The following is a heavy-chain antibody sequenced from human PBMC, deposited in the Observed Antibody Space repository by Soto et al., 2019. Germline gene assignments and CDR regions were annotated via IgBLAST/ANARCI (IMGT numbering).Heavy chain of an antibody. CDR2: TIPIFGTA. V-gene: IGHV1-69*13. Sequence: SVKVSCKASGGTFSSYAISWVRQAPGQGLEWMGGTIPIFGTANYAQKFQGRVTITADESTSTAYMELSSLRSEDTAVYYCARDYCSSTSCPAYYYGMDVWGQGTTVTVSS. CDR3: ARDYCSSTSCPAYYYGMDV. D-gene: IGHD2-2*01. CDR1: GGTFSSYA. J-gene: IGHJ6*02.